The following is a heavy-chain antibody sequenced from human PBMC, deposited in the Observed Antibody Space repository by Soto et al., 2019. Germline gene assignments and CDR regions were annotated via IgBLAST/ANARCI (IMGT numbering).Heavy chain of an antibody. J-gene: IGHJ4*02. V-gene: IGHV4-39*01. Sequence: SETLSLTCTVSGGSISSSSFHWGWIRQPPGKGLEWIGSIYYSGSTYYSPSLKSRVTISVDTSKNQFSLKLSSVTAADTAVYFCAADLPGHGSGYEFDYWGQGSLVTVSS. CDR3: AADLPGHGSGYEFDY. CDR1: GGSISSSSFH. D-gene: IGHD3-22*01. CDR2: IYYSGST.